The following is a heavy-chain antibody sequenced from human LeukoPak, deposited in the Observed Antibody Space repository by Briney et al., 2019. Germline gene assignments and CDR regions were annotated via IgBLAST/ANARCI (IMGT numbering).Heavy chain of an antibody. V-gene: IGHV4-4*07. CDR2: IYTSGST. J-gene: IGHJ3*02. Sequence: SETLSLTCTVSGGSISSYYWSWIRQPAGKGLEWIGRIYTSGSTNYNPSLNSRVPMSVDTSKNQFSLKLSSVTAADTAVYYCARDRLGGYYDSSGYYYEFAFDIWGQGTMVTVS. CDR3: ARDRLGGYYDSSGYYYEFAFDI. CDR1: GGSISSYY. D-gene: IGHD3-22*01.